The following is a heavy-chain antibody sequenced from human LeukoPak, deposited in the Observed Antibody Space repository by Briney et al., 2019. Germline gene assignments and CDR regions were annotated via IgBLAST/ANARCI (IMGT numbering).Heavy chain of an antibody. CDR1: GFNFIDNS. CDR3: ARGYCSGTSCYMFAS. J-gene: IGHJ4*02. V-gene: IGHV3-21*01. Sequence: GGSLRLSCAGSGFNFIDNSMHWVRQAPGKGLEWVSPISSSNTYIYYRDSVKGRFTISRDNAKNSLFLQMNSLRAEDTAVYYCARGYCSGTSCYMFASWGQGTRVTVSS. D-gene: IGHD2-2*02. CDR2: ISSSNTYI.